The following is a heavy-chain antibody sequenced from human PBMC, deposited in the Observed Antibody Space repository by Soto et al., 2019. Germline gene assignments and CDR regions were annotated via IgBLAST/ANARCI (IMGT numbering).Heavy chain of an antibody. CDR3: AKDLTRQLAYWLDP. CDR1: GFSFTGYY. J-gene: IGHJ5*02. V-gene: IGHV1-2*02. D-gene: IGHD6-6*01. Sequence: GASAKVSCKASGFSFTGYYIHWLRQAPGQGLEWMGWINAHSGGTEYAQKFQGRVTLTRDTSIATAYLTLTSLTSDDTALYYCAKDLTRQLAYWLDPWGQGTQVTVSS. CDR2: INAHSGGT.